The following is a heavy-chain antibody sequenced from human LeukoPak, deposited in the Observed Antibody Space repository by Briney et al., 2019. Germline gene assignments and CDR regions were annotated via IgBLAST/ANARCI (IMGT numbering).Heavy chain of an antibody. CDR1: GFTFSSYA. V-gene: IGHV3-23*01. CDR3: AKSHYFGSGSLHY. D-gene: IGHD3-10*01. J-gene: IGHJ4*02. Sequence: GGSLRLSCAASGFTFSSYAMSWVRQAPGKGLEWVSGISGSADNTYYADSVKGRFTISRDNSKNTLYLQLNSLRAEDAAVYYCAKSHYFGSGSLHYWGQGTLVTVSS. CDR2: ISGSADNT.